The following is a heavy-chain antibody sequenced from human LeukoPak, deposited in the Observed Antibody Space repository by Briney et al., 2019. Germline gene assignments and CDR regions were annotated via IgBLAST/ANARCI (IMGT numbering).Heavy chain of an antibody. J-gene: IGHJ2*01. CDR1: GFICSDYA. CDR3: AKDRTVEASYWYFDL. D-gene: IGHD2-15*01. CDR2: ISSSGSGGNT. V-gene: IGHV3-23*01. Sequence: GGSLRLSCTASGFICSDYAMSWARQAPGKGLEWVAGISSSGSGGNTYYADSVKGRFTISRDTSKNILFLQMNTLRAEDTAIYYCAKDRTVEASYWYFDLWGRGTLVTVSS.